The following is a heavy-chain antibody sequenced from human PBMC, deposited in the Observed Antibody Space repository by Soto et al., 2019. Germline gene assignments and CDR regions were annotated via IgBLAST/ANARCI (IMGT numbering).Heavy chain of an antibody. V-gene: IGHV1-69*13. CDR3: ARGPLVVAATLYYFDY. D-gene: IGHD2-15*01. J-gene: IGHJ4*02. Sequence: GALVKVSCKASGGTFSSYAISWVRQAPGQGLEWMGGIIPIFGTANYAQKFQGRVTITADESTSTAYMELSSLRSEDTAVYYCARGPLVVAATLYYFDYWGQGTLVTVSS. CDR1: GGTFSSYA. CDR2: IIPIFGTA.